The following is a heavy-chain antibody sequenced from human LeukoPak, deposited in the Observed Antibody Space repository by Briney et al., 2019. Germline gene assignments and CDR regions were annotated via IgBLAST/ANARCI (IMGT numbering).Heavy chain of an antibody. CDR3: VRGYNSGNDY. Sequence: PGGSLRLSCAVSGFTFSNYWMHWVRQAPGKGLVWVSRIKTDGSTISYADSVKGRFTISRDNAKNMAYLQMNSLRAEDTAVYYCVRGYNSGNDYWGQGTLVTVSS. CDR1: GFTFSNYW. D-gene: IGHD6-19*01. J-gene: IGHJ4*02. V-gene: IGHV3-74*01. CDR2: IKTDGSTI.